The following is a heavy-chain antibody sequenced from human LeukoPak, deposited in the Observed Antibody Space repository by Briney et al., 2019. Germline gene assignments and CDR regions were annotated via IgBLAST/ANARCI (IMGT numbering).Heavy chain of an antibody. V-gene: IGHV3-30-3*01. CDR3: ARGRHFGSGTHYIAFYSDS. J-gene: IGHJ4*02. CDR1: GFTFSSYA. CDR2: ISYDGSNK. D-gene: IGHD3-10*01. Sequence: GGSLRLSCAASGFTFSSYAMHWVRQAPGKGLEWVAVISYDGSNKYYADSVKGRFTISRDNAKNSLYLQMNSLRAEDTAVYYCARGRHFGSGTHYIAFYSDSWGQGTLVTVSS.